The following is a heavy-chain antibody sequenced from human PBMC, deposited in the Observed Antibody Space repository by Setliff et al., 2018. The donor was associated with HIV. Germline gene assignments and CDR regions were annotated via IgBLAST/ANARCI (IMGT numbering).Heavy chain of an antibody. V-gene: IGHV4-34*01. J-gene: IGHJ2*01. D-gene: IGHD1-20*01. CDR3: ARVRFNFDNVRCFDL. CDR1: RGSFSHYY. CDR2: INQERTT. Sequence: SETLSLTCAVYRGSFSHYYWTWIRQSPGKGLEWVAEINQERTTFYNPSLKSRVTMSLDTSRNEVSLRLNSVTAADTATYFCARVRFNFDNVRCFDLWGPGTLVTVSS.